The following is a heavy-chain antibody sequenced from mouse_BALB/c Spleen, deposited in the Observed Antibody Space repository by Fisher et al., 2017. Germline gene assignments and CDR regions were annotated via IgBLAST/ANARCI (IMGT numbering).Heavy chain of an antibody. D-gene: IGHD3-1*01. J-gene: IGHJ4*01. Sequence: KFKGKATLTADKSSSTAYMQLSSLTSEDSAVYYCARSFSGYDYAMDYWGQGTSVTVSS. V-gene: IGHV1-4*01. CDR3: ARSFSGYDYAMDY.